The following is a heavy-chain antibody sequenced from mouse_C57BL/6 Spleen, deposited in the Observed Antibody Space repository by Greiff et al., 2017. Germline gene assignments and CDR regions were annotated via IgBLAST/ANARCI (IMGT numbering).Heavy chain of an antibody. CDR1: GFSLTSYG. J-gene: IGHJ3*01. CDR3: ASRNYGSSPGAY. D-gene: IGHD1-1*01. Sequence: VQLQESGPGLVAPSQSLSITCTVSGFSLTSYGVDWVRQSPGKGLEWLGVIWGVGSTNYNSALKSRLSISKDNSKSQVFLKMNSLQTDDTAMYYWASRNYGSSPGAYWGQGTLVTVSA. V-gene: IGHV2-6*01. CDR2: IWGVGST.